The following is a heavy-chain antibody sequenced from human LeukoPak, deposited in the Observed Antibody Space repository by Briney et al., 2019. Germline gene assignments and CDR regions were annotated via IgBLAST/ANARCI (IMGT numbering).Heavy chain of an antibody. D-gene: IGHD4-17*01. CDR2: ISSSGSTI. Sequence: GGSLRLSCAASGFTFSSYEMNWVRQAPGKGLEWVSYISSSGSTIYYADSVKGRFTISRDNAKNSLYLEMNSLRAEDTAVYYCARDPYYGDYVVWGQGTLVTVSS. CDR1: GFTFSSYE. J-gene: IGHJ4*02. V-gene: IGHV3-48*03. CDR3: ARDPYYGDYVV.